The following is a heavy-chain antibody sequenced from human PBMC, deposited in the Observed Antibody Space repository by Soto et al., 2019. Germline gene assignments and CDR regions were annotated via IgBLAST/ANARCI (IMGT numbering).Heavy chain of an antibody. D-gene: IGHD2-21*02. CDR1: GFTFGDFA. V-gene: IGHV3-9*01. CDR3: LKNNGGGVTRLFYFHYMDV. Sequence: GGSLRLSCAASGFTFGDFAMHWVRQVPGKGLEWVSGIIWNSGRIGYADSVKGRFTISRDNAKNSLFLKMESFRAEDTATYFFLKNNGGGVTRLFYFHYMDVWGKGTTVTVS. J-gene: IGHJ6*03. CDR2: IIWNSGRI.